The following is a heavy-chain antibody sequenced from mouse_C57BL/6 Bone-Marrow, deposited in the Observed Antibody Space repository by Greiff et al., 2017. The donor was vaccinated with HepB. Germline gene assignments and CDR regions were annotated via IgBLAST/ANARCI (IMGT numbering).Heavy chain of an antibody. V-gene: IGHV1-55*01. D-gene: IGHD2-10*02. Sequence: VKLQQPGAELVKPGASVKMSCKASGYTFTSYWITWVKQRPGQGLEWIGDIYPGSGSTNYNEKFKSKATLTVDTSSSTAYMQLSSLTSEDSAVYYCARRGYGNYWAWFAYWGQGTLVTVSA. CDR1: GYTFTSYW. J-gene: IGHJ3*01. CDR3: ARRGYGNYWAWFAY. CDR2: IYPGSGST.